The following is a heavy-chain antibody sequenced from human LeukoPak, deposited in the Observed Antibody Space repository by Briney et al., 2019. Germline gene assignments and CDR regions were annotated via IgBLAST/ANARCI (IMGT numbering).Heavy chain of an antibody. V-gene: IGHV3-64*01. J-gene: IGHJ3*02. Sequence: PGGSLRLSCAASGFTFSSYAMHWVRQAPGKGLEYVSAISSNGGSTYYANSVKGRSTISRDNSKNTLYLQMGSLRAEDMAVYYCATIAVAGNVPSPSIWGQGTMVTVSS. CDR1: GFTFSSYA. D-gene: IGHD6-19*01. CDR3: ATIAVAGNVPSPSI. CDR2: ISSNGGST.